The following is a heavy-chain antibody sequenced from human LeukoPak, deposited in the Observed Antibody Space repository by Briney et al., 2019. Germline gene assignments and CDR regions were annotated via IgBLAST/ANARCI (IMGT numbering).Heavy chain of an antibody. J-gene: IGHJ4*02. CDR2: IYHSGST. CDR1: GYSISSGYY. D-gene: IGHD3-10*01. Sequence: SETLSLTCAVSGYSISSGYYWGWIRQPPGKGLEWIGSIYHSGSTYYNPSLKSRVTILVDTAKNQFALKMTSVTPADPAVYYCARLESGYYGSGSPDYWGQGTLVTVSS. CDR3: ARLESGYYGSGSPDY. V-gene: IGHV4-38-2*01.